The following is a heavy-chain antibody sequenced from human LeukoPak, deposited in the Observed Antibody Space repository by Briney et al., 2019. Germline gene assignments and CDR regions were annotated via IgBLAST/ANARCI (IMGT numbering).Heavy chain of an antibody. CDR1: GLTFSDSG. J-gene: IGHJ4*02. Sequence: GGSLRLSCATSGLTFSDSGMHWVRQAPGKGLEWVAIISFDGSRRFYADSVRGRFTVSRDNSKNTLFLQMDSLSADDTGVYYCARGFVWELPPPFDYWGQGTLVTVSS. CDR3: ARGFVWELPPPFDY. CDR2: ISFDGSRR. D-gene: IGHD1-26*01. V-gene: IGHV3-30*03.